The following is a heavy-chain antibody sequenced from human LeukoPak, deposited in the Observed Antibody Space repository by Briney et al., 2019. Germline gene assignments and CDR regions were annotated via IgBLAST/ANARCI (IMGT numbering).Heavy chain of an antibody. V-gene: IGHV3-23*01. J-gene: IGHJ4*02. CDR2: FSGSGGDT. D-gene: IGHD3-16*01. CDR1: GFTFSNYA. CDR3: AKGREIMITFGGVTDY. Sequence: GGSLRLSCVASGFTFSNYAMSWVRQAPGKGLEWVSTFSGSGGDTYYADSVKGRFTISRDNSKNTLYLQMNSLRAEDTAIYYCAKGREIMITFGGVTDYWGQGTLVTVSS.